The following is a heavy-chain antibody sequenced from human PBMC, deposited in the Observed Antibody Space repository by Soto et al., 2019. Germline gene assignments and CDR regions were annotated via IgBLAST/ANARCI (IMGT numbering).Heavy chain of an antibody. Sequence: ASVKVSCKASGYTFTTYYLHWVRQAPGQGLEWMGIINPDTGSTSSAQNFRGRVSVTRDTSTSTVHMELYSLSSEDTAVYYCARDPNFSLTFHYYGMDVWGQGTTVTVSS. V-gene: IGHV1-46*01. CDR3: ARDPNFSLTFHYYGMDV. CDR1: GYTFTTYY. J-gene: IGHJ6*02. CDR2: INPDTGST.